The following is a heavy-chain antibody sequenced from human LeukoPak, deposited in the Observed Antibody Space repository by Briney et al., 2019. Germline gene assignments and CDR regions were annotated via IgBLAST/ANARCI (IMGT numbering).Heavy chain of an antibody. Sequence: GGSLRLSCAASGFTFSSYAMHWVRQAPGKGLEWVAVISYDGSNKYYADSVKGRFTISRDNSKNTLYLQMNSLRAEDTAVYYCARDRGIAAAGRWFDPWGQGTLVTVSS. CDR1: GFTFSSYA. CDR3: ARDRGIAAAGRWFDP. J-gene: IGHJ5*02. CDR2: ISYDGSNK. D-gene: IGHD6-13*01. V-gene: IGHV3-30-3*01.